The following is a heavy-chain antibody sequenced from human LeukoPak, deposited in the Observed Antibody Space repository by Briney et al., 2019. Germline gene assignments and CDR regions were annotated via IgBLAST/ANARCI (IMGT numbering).Heavy chain of an antibody. V-gene: IGHV3-23*01. D-gene: IGHD3-10*01. CDR1: GFTFSSYA. Sequence: GGSLRLSCAASGFTFSSYAMSWVRQAPGKGLEWVSAISGSGGSTYYADSVKGRFTISRDNSKNTLFLQMNSLRAEDTAVYYCARTARGSGSYLLYYFDYWGQGSLVTVSS. CDR2: ISGSGGST. CDR3: ARTARGSGSYLLYYFDY. J-gene: IGHJ4*02.